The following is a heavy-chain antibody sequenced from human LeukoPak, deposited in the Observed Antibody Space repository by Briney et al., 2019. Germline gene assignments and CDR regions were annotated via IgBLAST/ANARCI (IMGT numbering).Heavy chain of an antibody. CDR3: ARERIAATGTGWFDP. Sequence: GGSLRLSCAASGFAFSNYAIHWVRQAPGKGLEWVAVISYDGSNRYYGDSVKGRFTISRDNSKNTLYLQVNSLRVEDTAVYYCARERIAATGTGWFDPWGKGTLVTVSS. CDR2: ISYDGSNR. D-gene: IGHD6-13*01. V-gene: IGHV3-30*04. CDR1: GFAFSNYA. J-gene: IGHJ5*02.